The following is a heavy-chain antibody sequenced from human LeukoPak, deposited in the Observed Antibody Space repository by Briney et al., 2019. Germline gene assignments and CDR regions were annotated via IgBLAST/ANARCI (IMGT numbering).Heavy chain of an antibody. CDR3: ARHMPHTYCSSTSCFAFDI. Sequence: GVSLKISCKGPGFSVTSYWIGWARPMPGKGLERMGIIYPGDSDTRYSPSFQGQVTISADKSISTAYLQWSSLKASDTAMYYCARHMPHTYCSSTSCFAFDIWGQGTMVTVSS. CDR2: IYPGDSDT. J-gene: IGHJ3*02. D-gene: IGHD2-2*01. V-gene: IGHV5-51*01. CDR1: GFSVTSYW.